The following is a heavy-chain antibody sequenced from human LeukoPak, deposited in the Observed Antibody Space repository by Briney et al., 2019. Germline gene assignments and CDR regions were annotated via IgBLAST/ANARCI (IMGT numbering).Heavy chain of an antibody. V-gene: IGHV3-48*04. J-gene: IGHJ1*01. CDR1: GFTFSSYS. Sequence: PGGSLRLSCAASGFTFSSYSMNWVRQAPGKGLEWVSYISSSSSTIYYADSVKGRFTISRDNAKNSLYLQMNSLRAEDTAVYYCARSPTIYGSGDPSAFDIWGQGTLVTVSS. CDR3: ARSPTIYGSGDPSAFDI. CDR2: ISSSSSTI. D-gene: IGHD3-10*01.